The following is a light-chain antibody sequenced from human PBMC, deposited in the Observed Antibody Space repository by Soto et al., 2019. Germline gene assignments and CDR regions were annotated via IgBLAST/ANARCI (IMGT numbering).Light chain of an antibody. CDR3: QQGHNWPLT. CDR2: SAS. V-gene: IGKV3-15*01. J-gene: IGKJ2*01. CDR1: QSISTE. Sequence: EIAMTQSPATLSVSPGERATLSCRASQSISTELAWYQQIPGQPPRLLIYSASTRATGVPARFTGSGSGSGFTLTISGLQSEDFALYYCQQGHNWPLTFGQGTRLEI.